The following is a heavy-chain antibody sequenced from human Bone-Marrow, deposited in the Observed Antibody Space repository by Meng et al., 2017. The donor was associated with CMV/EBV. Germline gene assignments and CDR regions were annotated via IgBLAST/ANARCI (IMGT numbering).Heavy chain of an antibody. CDR1: GGSFSGYY. D-gene: IGHD3/OR15-3a*01. CDR3: ARRLRGTGPKYFQH. Sequence: GHLLRGGAGLWKPSGTSSLTSALYGGSFSGYYWSWIRQPPGKGLEWIGEINHSGSTNYNPSLKSRVTISVDTSKNQFSLKLSSVTAADTAVYYCARRLRGTGPKYFQHWGQGTLVTVSS. CDR2: INHSGST. J-gene: IGHJ1*01. V-gene: IGHV4-34*01.